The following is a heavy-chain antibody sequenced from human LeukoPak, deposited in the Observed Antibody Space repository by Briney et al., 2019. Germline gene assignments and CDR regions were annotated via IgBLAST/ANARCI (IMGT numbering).Heavy chain of an antibody. J-gene: IGHJ6*03. CDR3: ARDHHRGVADYYYYMDV. CDR1: GGTFSSYA. Sequence: SVKVSCKASGGTFSSYAISWVRQAPGQGLEWIGGIIPIFGTANYAQKFQGRVTITADESTSTAYMELSSLRSEDTAVYYCARDHHRGVADYYYYMDVWGKGTTVTVSS. CDR2: IIPIFGTA. V-gene: IGHV1-69*13. D-gene: IGHD1-14*01.